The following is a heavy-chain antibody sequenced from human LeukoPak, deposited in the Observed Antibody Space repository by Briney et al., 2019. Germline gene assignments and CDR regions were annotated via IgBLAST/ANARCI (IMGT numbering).Heavy chain of an antibody. CDR1: GFTFGDYA. V-gene: IGHV3-15*01. J-gene: IGHJ4*02. Sequence: TGGSLRLSCTASGFTFGDYAMSWVRQAPGKGLEWVGRIKSKTDGGTTDYAAPVKGRFTISRDDSKNTLFLQVNSLKTEDTAVYYCTTFWYWGQGTLVTVSS. CDR3: TTFWY. D-gene: IGHD3-3*01. CDR2: IKSKTDGGTT.